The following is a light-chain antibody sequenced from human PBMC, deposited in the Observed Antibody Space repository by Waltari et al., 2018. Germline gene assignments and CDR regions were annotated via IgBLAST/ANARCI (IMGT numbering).Light chain of an antibody. V-gene: IGLV2-14*03. CDR1: SSNLGAYNF. CDR2: DVS. J-gene: IGLJ2*01. CDR3: SSYTTTNSVV. Sequence: QSALTQPASVSGSPGQSITISCTGSSSNLGAYNFVSWYQQHPGKAPQLMIYDVSKRPLGVSNRFSGSKSGNTASLTSYGLQVEDEADYFCSSYTTTNSVVFGGGTELTVL.